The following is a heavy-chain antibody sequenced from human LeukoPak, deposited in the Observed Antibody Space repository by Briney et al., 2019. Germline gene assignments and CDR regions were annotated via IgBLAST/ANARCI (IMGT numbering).Heavy chain of an antibody. CDR1: GFPFSSYW. CDR2: IKQDGSEK. V-gene: IGHV3-7*01. J-gene: IGHJ4*02. CDR3: ARLGEKADFDY. Sequence: GGSLRLSCAASGFPFSSYWMSWVRQAPGKGLEWVANIKQDGSEKYYVDSVKGRFTMSRDNAKNSLYLQMNSLRAEDTAVYYCARLGEKADFDYWGQGTLVTVSS. D-gene: IGHD3-16*01.